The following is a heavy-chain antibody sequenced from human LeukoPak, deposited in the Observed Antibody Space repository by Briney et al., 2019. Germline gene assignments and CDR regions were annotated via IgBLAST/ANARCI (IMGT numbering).Heavy chain of an antibody. CDR1: GGSISSYY. D-gene: IGHD1-26*01. J-gene: IGHJ4*02. V-gene: IGHV4-59*01. CDR2: IYYSGST. Sequence: SETLSLTCTVSGGSISSYYWSWIRQPPGKGLEWIGYIYYSGSTNYNPSLKSRVTISVDTSKNQFSLKLSSVTAADTAVYYCARVDRVGATVVFDYWGQGTLVTVSS. CDR3: ARVDRVGATVVFDY.